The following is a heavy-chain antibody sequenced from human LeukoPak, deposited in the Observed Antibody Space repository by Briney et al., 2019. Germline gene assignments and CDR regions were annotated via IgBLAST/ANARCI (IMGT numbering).Heavy chain of an antibody. V-gene: IGHV4-31*03. CDR1: GGSISSGGYY. J-gene: IGHJ5*02. CDR3: ARAARTLSGSGSYYITPFDP. D-gene: IGHD3-10*01. Sequence: SGTLSLTCTVSGGSISSGGYYWSWIRQHPGKGLEWIGYIYYSGSTYYNPSLKSRVTISVDTSKNQFSLKLSSVTAADTAVYYCARAARTLSGSGSYYITPFDPWGQGTLVTVSS. CDR2: IYYSGST.